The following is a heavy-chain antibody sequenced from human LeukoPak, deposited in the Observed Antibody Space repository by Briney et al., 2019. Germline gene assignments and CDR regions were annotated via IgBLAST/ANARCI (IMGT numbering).Heavy chain of an antibody. CDR1: GFTFSSYW. CDR2: IKQDGSEK. V-gene: IGHV3-7*01. J-gene: IGHJ4*02. D-gene: IGHD3-16*01. Sequence: GGSLRLSCAASGFTFSSYWMSWVRRAPGKGLEWVANIKQDGSEKYVDSVKGRFTISRDNAKNSLYLQMNSLRAEDTALYYCASGRQLGYWGQGTLVTVSS. CDR3: ASGRQLGY.